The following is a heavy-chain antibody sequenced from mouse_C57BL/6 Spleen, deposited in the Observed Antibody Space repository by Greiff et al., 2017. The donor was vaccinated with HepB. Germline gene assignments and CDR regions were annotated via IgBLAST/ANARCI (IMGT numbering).Heavy chain of an antibody. J-gene: IGHJ2*01. CDR3: ARGTYYFDY. V-gene: IGHV1-61*01. CDR2: IYPSDSET. Sequence: QVQLQQPGAELVRPGSSVKLSCKASGYTFTSYWMDWVKQRPGQGLEWIGNIYPSDSETHYNQKFKDKATLTVDKSSSTAYMQRSSLTSEDSAVYYCARGTYYFDYWGQGTTLTVSS. CDR1: GYTFTSYW. D-gene: IGHD3-3*01.